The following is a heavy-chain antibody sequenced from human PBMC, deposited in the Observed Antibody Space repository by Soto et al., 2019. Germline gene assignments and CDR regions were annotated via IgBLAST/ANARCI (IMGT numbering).Heavy chain of an antibody. CDR2: IYYIFST. CDR1: GGSISSYY. V-gene: IGHV4-59*01. D-gene: IGHD3-22*01. CDR3: ARANYYDSSGYDY. J-gene: IGHJ4*02. Sequence: SETLSLTCTVSGGSISSYYWIWIRQPPVNGLEFIGYIYYIFSTNYNPSLKSRFTISLYTSKNHFSLKLISFTAADTSVYYCARANYYDSSGYDYWGQGTLVTVSS.